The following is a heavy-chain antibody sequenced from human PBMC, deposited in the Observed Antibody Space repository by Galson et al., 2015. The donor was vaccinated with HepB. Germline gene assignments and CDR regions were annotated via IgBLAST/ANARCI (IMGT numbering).Heavy chain of an antibody. V-gene: IGHV3-21*01. Sequence: SLRLSCAASGFTFRPYSLNWVRQAPGKGLEWVSSISPSSAYIYYADSVKGRFTISRDDAENSLFLQMNSPRAEDTGVYYCTRERKVGATTGDYWGQGTLVTVSS. D-gene: IGHD1-26*01. CDR1: GFTFRPYS. J-gene: IGHJ4*02. CDR2: ISPSSAYI. CDR3: TRERKVGATTGDY.